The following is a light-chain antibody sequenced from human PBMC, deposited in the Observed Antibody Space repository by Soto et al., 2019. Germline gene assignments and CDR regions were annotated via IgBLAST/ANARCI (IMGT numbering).Light chain of an antibody. V-gene: IGLV2-8*01. J-gene: IGLJ3*02. CDR2: EVT. CDR3: SSDAGSNILV. Sequence: QSALTQPPSASGSPGQSVTISCTGTSSDVGGYNYVSWYQQHPGKVPKLMIYEVTKRPSGVPDRFSGSKSGNTASLTVSGRQAEDEADYYCSSDAGSNILVFGGGTKLTVL. CDR1: SSDVGGYNY.